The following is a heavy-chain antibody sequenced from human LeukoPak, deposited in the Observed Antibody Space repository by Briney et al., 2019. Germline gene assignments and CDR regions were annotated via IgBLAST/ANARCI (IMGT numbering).Heavy chain of an antibody. CDR2: IYTSGST. V-gene: IGHV4-4*07. CDR1: GDSISNYY. D-gene: IGHD6-13*01. Sequence: PSETLSLTCIVSGDSISNYYWSWIRQPAGKGLEWIGRIYTSGSTNYNPSLKSRVTMSVDTSKNQFSLKLSSVTAADTAVYCCAREAAAGTFHFDYWGQGTLVTVSS. CDR3: AREAAAGTFHFDY. J-gene: IGHJ4*02.